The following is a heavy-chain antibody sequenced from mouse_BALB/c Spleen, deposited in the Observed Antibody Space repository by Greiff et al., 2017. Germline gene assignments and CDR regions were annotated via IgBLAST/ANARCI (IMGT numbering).Heavy chain of an antibody. V-gene: IGHV1-77*01. CDR2: IYPGSGST. CDR3: ARFMTYWYFDV. Sequence: VQLQQSGPELVKPGASVKMSCKASGYTFTDYVISWVKQRTGQGLEWIGEIYPGSGSTYYNEKFKGKATLTADKSSNTAYMQLSSLTSEDSAVYFCARFMTYWYFDVWGAGTTVTVSS. D-gene: IGHD1-1*01. CDR1: GYTFTDYV. J-gene: IGHJ1*01.